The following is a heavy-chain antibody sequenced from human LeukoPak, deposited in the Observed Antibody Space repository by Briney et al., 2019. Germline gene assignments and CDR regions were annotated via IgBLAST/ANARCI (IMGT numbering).Heavy chain of an antibody. CDR1: GFTFSGSA. J-gene: IGHJ4*02. V-gene: IGHV3-73*01. D-gene: IGHD3-22*01. Sequence: GGSLRLSCAASGFTFSGSAMYWVGQASGKGRGGVGRIRRKANNYATAYAPSVKGRFTISRDDSKNTVYLQMNSLKTEDTAVYYCTKEDDYYDSSGPPYWGQGTLVTVSS. CDR3: TKEDDYYDSSGPPY. CDR2: IRRKANNYAT.